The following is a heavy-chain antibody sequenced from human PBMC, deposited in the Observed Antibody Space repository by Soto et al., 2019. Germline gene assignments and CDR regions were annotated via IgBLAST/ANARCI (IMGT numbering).Heavy chain of an antibody. J-gene: IGHJ6*02. CDR2: IIPIFGTA. CDR3: ASRDYDFWSGPGGGMDV. V-gene: IGHV1-69*13. D-gene: IGHD3-3*01. Sequence: RASVKVSCKASGGTFSSYAISWVRQAPGQGLEWMGGIIPIFGTANYAQKFQGRVTITADESTSTAYMELSSLRSEDTAVYYCASRDYDFWSGPGGGMDVWGQRTTVTVSS. CDR1: GGTFSSYA.